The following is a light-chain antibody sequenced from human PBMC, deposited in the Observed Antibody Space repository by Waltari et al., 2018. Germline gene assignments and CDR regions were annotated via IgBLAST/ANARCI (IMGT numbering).Light chain of an antibody. J-gene: IGLJ2*01. V-gene: IGLV2-23*02. CDR1: SSSVGNYNL. CDR3: CSYAGSRIVV. Sequence: QSALTQPASVSGSPGPSITISCTGTSSSVGNYNLLSWYQHHPGKVPKLMIYEVTKRPSGISNRFSGSKSGNTASLTISGLQAEDEGDYYCCSYAGSRIVVFGGGTKMTVL. CDR2: EVT.